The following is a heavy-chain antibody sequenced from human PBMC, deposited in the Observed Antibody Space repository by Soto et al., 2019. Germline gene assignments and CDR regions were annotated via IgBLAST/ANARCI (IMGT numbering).Heavy chain of an antibody. J-gene: IGHJ6*03. D-gene: IGHD6-6*01. CDR3: ARRARPDFYYMDV. CDR1: GFTLSGYA. Sequence: EVQLAESGGGLAQPGGSLRLSCAASGFTLSGYAMDCVRQAPGKGLEYVSGISSNGVGTYYANSVQGRFTISRDNSKNTVYLQMVSLRPEDMAVYYCARRARPDFYYMDVWGKGTTVTVSS. V-gene: IGHV3-64*01. CDR2: ISSNGVGT.